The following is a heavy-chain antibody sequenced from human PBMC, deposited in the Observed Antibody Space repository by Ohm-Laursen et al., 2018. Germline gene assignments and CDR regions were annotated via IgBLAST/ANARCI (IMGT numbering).Heavy chain of an antibody. J-gene: IGHJ6*02. V-gene: IGHV3-23*01. D-gene: IGHD1-1*01. CDR2: ISGSGGST. CDR3: AKDKTKNYYYYGMDV. CDR1: GITFSSYA. Sequence: GSLRLSCAASGITFSSYAMNWVRQAPGKGLEWVSGISGSGGSTDYADSVKGRFTISRDNSKNTLYLQMNSLRAEDAAVYYCAKDKTKNYYYYGMDVWGQGTTGTVSS.